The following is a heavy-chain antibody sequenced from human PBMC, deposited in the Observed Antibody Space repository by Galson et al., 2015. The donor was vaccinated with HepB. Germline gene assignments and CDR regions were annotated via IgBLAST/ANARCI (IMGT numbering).Heavy chain of an antibody. CDR3: AGVRMITFHFDY. D-gene: IGHD3-16*01. CDR1: GGSISSGDYY. V-gene: IGHV4-30-4*01. J-gene: IGHJ4*02. Sequence: TLSLTCTVSGGSISSGDYYWSWIRQPPGKGLEWIGYIYYSGSTYYNPSLKSRVTISVDTSKNQFSLKLSSVTAADTAVYYCAGVRMITFHFDYWGQGTLVTVSS. CDR2: IYYSGST.